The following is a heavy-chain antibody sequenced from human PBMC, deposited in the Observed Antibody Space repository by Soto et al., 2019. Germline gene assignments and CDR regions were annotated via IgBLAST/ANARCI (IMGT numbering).Heavy chain of an antibody. J-gene: IGHJ6*02. Sequence: PGGSLRLSCAASGFTFSSYSMNWVRQAPGKGLEWVSSISSSSYIYYADSVKGRFTISRDNAKNSLYLQMNSLRAEDTAVYYCARVGPIPYYGMDVWGQGTTVTVS. CDR1: GFTFSSYS. CDR3: ARVGPIPYYGMDV. V-gene: IGHV3-21*01. CDR2: ISSSSYI.